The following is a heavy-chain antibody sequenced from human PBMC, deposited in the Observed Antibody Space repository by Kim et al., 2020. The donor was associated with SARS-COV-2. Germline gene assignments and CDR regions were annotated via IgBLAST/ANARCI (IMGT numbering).Heavy chain of an antibody. CDR3: ARGRAGYNHDFDY. CDR1: GASMEHHF. D-gene: IGHD5-12*01. J-gene: IGHJ4*02. V-gene: IGHV4-59*11. CDR2: VFPSAST. Sequence: SETLSLTCTVSGASMEHHFWSWIRQAPGKGLEWIGYVFPSASTNYHPSLQSRVSISVDTSKGEFSLKMNFVTAVDTAVYFCARGRAGYNHDFDYRGQGT.